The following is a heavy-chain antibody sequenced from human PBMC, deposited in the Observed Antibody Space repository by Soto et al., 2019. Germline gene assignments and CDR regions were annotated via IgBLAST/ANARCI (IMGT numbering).Heavy chain of an antibody. V-gene: IGHV3-30*18. CDR2: ISYDGSNT. Sequence: QVQLVESGGGVVQPGRSLRLSCAASGFTFSSYGMHWVRQAPGKGLEWVAVISYDGSNTYYAASVKGRFTISRDNSKNTLYLQMNSLRAEDTAVYYCAKGPYSGSLDVVVDYWGQGTLVTVSS. J-gene: IGHJ4*02. CDR1: GFTFSSYG. D-gene: IGHD1-26*01. CDR3: AKGPYSGSLDVVVDY.